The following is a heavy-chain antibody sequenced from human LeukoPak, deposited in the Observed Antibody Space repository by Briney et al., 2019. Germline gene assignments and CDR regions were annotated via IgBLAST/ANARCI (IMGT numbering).Heavy chain of an antibody. Sequence: PGGSLRLSCAASGFTFSSYSMNWVRQAPGKGLEWVSSISSSSSYIYYADSVKGRFTISRDNAKNSLYLQMNSLRAEDTAVYYCARDRDSSGYSSDWGQGTLVTVSS. D-gene: IGHD3-22*01. V-gene: IGHV3-21*01. CDR1: GFTFSSYS. J-gene: IGHJ4*02. CDR3: ARDRDSSGYSSD. CDR2: ISSSSSYI.